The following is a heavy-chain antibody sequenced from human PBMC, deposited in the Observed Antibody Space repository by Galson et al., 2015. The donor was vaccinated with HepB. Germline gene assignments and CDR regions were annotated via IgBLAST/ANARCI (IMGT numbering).Heavy chain of an antibody. CDR1: GFTFSNAW. V-gene: IGHV3-15*01. D-gene: IGHD3-22*01. J-gene: IGHJ3*02. CDR3: TTDSGGYYYDSSDAFDI. CDR2: IKSKTDGGTT. Sequence: SLRLSCAASGFTFSNAWMSWVRQAPGKGLEWVGRIKSKTDGGTTDYAAPVKGRFTISRDDSKNTLYLQMNSLKTEDTAVYYCTTDSGGYYYDSSDAFDIWGQGTMVTVSS.